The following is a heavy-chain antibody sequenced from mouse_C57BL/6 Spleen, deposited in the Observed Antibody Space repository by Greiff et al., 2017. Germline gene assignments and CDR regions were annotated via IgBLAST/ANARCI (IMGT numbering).Heavy chain of an antibody. Sequence: VKLQQPGAELVKPGASVKVSCKASGYTFTSYWMHWVKQRPGQGLEWIGRIHPSDSDTNYNQKFKGKATLTVDKSSSTAYMQLSSLTSEDSAVYYCAIEDGNYVYYAMDYWGQGTSVTVSS. CDR3: AIEDGNYVYYAMDY. V-gene: IGHV1-74*01. D-gene: IGHD2-1*01. J-gene: IGHJ4*01. CDR2: IHPSDSDT. CDR1: GYTFTSYW.